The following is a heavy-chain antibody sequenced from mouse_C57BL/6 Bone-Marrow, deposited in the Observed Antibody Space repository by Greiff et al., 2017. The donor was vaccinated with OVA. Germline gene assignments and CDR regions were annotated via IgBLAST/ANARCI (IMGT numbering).Heavy chain of an antibody. CDR3: ARRCDYFDY. J-gene: IGHJ2*01. V-gene: IGHV1-52*01. CDR1: GYTFTSYW. CDR2: IDPSDSET. Sequence: QVQLKQPGAELVRPGSSVKLSCKASGYTFTSYWMHWVKQRPIQGLEWIGNIDPSDSETHYNQKFKDKATLTVDKSSCTAYMQLSSLTSEDSAVYYCARRCDYFDYWGQGTTLTVSS.